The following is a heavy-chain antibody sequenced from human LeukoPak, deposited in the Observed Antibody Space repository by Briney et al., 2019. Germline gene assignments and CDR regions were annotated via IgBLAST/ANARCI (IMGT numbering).Heavy chain of an antibody. CDR3: ARDEAYSSSSGIFDY. J-gene: IGHJ4*02. CDR1: GYTFTSYY. D-gene: IGHD6-13*01. Sequence: ASVTVSCKASGYTFTSYYMHWVRQAPGQGLEWMGIINPSGGSTSYAQEFQGRVTMTRDTSTSTVYMELSSLRSEDTAVYYCARDEAYSSSSGIFDYWGQGTLVTVSS. CDR2: INPSGGST. V-gene: IGHV1-46*01.